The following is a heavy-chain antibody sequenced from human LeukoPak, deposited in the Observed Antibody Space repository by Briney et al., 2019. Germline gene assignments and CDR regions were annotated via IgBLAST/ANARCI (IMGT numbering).Heavy chain of an antibody. D-gene: IGHD2-21*02. CDR1: GYTFTSYA. Sequence: ASVKVSCKASGYTFTSYAMHWVRQAPGQRLERMGWINTGNGNTKYSQKFQGRVTITRDTSASTAYMDLSSLRSEDTAVYYCARNTVTAIPLPYYFDYWGQGTLVTVSS. J-gene: IGHJ4*02. V-gene: IGHV1-3*04. CDR2: INTGNGNT. CDR3: ARNTVTAIPLPYYFDY.